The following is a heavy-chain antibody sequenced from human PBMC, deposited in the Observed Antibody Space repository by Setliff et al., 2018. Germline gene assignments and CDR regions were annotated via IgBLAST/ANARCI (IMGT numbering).Heavy chain of an antibody. CDR1: GGTFRSYG. J-gene: IGHJ4*02. CDR3: ARDLGCGDCYSQHLNVPFDY. CDR2: TIPSFGST. Sequence: ASVKVSCKASGGTFRSYGISWVRQAPGQGLEWMGGTIPSFGSTNYAQKFQDRVTIITSTSTVYMELSSLRSEDTAVYYCARDLGCGDCYSQHLNVPFDYWGQGTLVTVSS. D-gene: IGHD2-21*02. V-gene: IGHV1-69*05.